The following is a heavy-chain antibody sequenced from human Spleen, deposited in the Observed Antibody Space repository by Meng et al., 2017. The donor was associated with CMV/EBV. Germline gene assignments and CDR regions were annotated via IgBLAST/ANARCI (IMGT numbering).Heavy chain of an antibody. J-gene: IGHJ5*02. CDR2: IYHTGST. Sequence: GSLRLSCTVSSYSITSNYYWGWIRQPPGKGLEWIGSIYHTGSTYYNPSLKSRATISVDTSKNQFSLKLSSVTAADTAVYYCATWLLPNWFDPWGQGTLVTVSS. CDR3: ATWLLPNWFDP. V-gene: IGHV4-38-2*02. CDR1: SYSITSNYY. D-gene: IGHD3-22*01.